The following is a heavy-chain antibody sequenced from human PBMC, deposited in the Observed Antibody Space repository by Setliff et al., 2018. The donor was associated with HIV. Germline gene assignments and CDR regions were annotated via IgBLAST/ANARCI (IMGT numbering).Heavy chain of an antibody. J-gene: IGHJ4*02. CDR3: ARMISFSPYFDY. V-gene: IGHV2-70*11. CDR2: IDWDDDK. Sequence: SGPTLVNPTQTLTLTCTFSGFSLSTSGMCVSWIRQPPGKALEWLARIDWDDDKYYSTSLKTRLTISKDTSKNQVVLKMTNMDPADTAAYYCARMISFSPYFDYWGQGTVVTVSS. CDR1: GFSLSTSGMC.